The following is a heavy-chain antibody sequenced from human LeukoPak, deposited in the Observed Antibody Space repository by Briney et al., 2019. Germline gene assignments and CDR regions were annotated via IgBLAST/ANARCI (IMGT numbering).Heavy chain of an antibody. Sequence: GGSLRLSCAASGFTFSSYSIHWVRQAPGKGLEWVAVISYDGSNKYYADSVKGRFTISRDNSKNTLYLEMNSLRTEDTAVYYCAKDMLKDLYYYCMDVWGKGTTVTISS. CDR2: ISYDGSNK. CDR3: AKDMLKDLYYYCMDV. CDR1: GFTFSSYS. J-gene: IGHJ6*03. D-gene: IGHD2-8*01. V-gene: IGHV3-30*18.